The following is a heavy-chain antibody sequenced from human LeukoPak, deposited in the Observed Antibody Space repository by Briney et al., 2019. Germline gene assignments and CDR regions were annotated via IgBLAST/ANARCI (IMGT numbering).Heavy chain of an antibody. D-gene: IGHD3-10*01. CDR2: IYHSGST. CDR3: ARLTYDYYGSGSYSWWFDL. Sequence: PSETLSLTCTVSGGSISSYYWSWIRQPPGKGLEWIGYIYHSGSTKYSPSLKSRVTISVDTSKTHFSLKLISVTAADTAVYYCARLTYDYYGSGSYSWWFDLWGQGTLVIVSS. CDR1: GGSISSYY. V-gene: IGHV4-59*01. J-gene: IGHJ5*02.